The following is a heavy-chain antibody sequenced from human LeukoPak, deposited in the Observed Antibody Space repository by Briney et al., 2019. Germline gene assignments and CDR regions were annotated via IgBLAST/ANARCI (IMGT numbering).Heavy chain of an antibody. J-gene: IGHJ3*02. CDR2: INHSGST. Sequence: SETLSLTCAVYGGSFSGYYWSWIRQPPGKGLEWIGEINHSGSTNYNPSLKSRVTISVDTSKNQFSLKLSSVTAADTAVYYCASGFGWIQLWSRKVRNAFDIWGQGTMVTVSS. CDR3: ASGFGWIQLWSRKVRNAFDI. D-gene: IGHD5-18*01. CDR1: GGSFSGYY. V-gene: IGHV4-34*01.